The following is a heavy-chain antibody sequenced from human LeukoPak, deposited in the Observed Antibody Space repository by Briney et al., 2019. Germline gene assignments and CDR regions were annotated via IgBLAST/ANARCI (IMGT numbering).Heavy chain of an antibody. CDR2: ISWNSGSI. V-gene: IGHV3-9*01. Sequence: GGSLRLSCAASGFTFDDYAMHWVRQAPGKGLEWVSGISWNSGSIGYADSVKGRFTISRDNAKNSLYLQMNSLRAEDTAVYYCARGPYYYDSSGYQEEYFQHWGQGTLVTVSS. D-gene: IGHD3-22*01. CDR1: GFTFDDYA. J-gene: IGHJ1*01. CDR3: ARGPYYYDSSGYQEEYFQH.